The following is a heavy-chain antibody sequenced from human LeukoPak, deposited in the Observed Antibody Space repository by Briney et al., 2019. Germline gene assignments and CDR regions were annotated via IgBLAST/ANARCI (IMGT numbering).Heavy chain of an antibody. Sequence: PGGSLRLSCAASGFTVSTSYMSWVRQAPGKGLEWVSVIYSGGSTYYADSVKGRFTISRDNSKNTLYLQMNSLRAEDTAVYYCARDWYGDQTGAFSRDYWGQGTLVTVSS. CDR3: ARDWYGDQTGAFSRDY. D-gene: IGHD4-17*01. CDR2: IYSGGST. V-gene: IGHV3-53*01. J-gene: IGHJ4*02. CDR1: GFTVSTSY.